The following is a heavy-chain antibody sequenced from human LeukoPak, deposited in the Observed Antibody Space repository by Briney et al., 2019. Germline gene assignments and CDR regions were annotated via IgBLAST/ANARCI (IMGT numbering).Heavy chain of an antibody. CDR2: INSDGTST. J-gene: IGHJ4*02. D-gene: IGHD3-10*01. Sequence: GGSLRLSCAASGFAFSSYWMRWVRQGPGKGLVWVSRINSDGTSTTYADSVKGRFTISRDNAKNTLYLQMNSLRAEDTAVYYCARDTFYYGSGSLNYWGQGTLVTVSS. CDR1: GFAFSSYW. CDR3: ARDTFYYGSGSLNY. V-gene: IGHV3-74*01.